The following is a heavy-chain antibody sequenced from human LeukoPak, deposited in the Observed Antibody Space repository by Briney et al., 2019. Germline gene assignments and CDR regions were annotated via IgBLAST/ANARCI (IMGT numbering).Heavy chain of an antibody. V-gene: IGHV3-30-3*01. CDR2: ISYDGSNK. CDR1: GFTFSSYA. Sequence: PGRSLRLSCAASGFTFSSYAMHWVRQAPGKGLEWVAVISYDGSNKYYADSVKGRFTISRDNSKNTLYLQMNSLRAEDTAVYYCARRPIAARAFDYWGQGTLVTVSS. CDR3: ARRPIAARAFDY. J-gene: IGHJ4*02. D-gene: IGHD6-6*01.